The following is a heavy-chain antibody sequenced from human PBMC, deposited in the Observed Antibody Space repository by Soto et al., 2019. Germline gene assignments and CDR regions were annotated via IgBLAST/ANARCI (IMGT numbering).Heavy chain of an antibody. CDR1: RVAFSKFI. J-gene: IGHJ6*02. Sequence: ASVKVSCKASRVAFSKFIVTWVRQAPGLGLEWVGGIIPIFGTANYAQKFQGRVTITADESTSTSYMEVNSLRSEDTAVYYCAKVRYSSPMGYYYGMDVWGQGTTVTVSS. V-gene: IGHV1-69*13. D-gene: IGHD6-19*01. CDR3: AKVRYSSPMGYYYGMDV. CDR2: IIPIFGTA.